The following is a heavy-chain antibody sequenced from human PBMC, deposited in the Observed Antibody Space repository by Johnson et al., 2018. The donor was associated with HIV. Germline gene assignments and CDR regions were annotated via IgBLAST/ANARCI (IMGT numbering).Heavy chain of an antibody. Sequence: VQLVESGGGVVQPGRSMRLSCAASGFAFRTYWMVWVRQVPGKRPVWVARIYNDGSRTTYADSVRGRFTISRANAKYTVDLQMNSLRVEDTAVYYCAKVDCGGDTCAGYDPFDLWGQGTLVTVSS. D-gene: IGHD2-21*01. J-gene: IGHJ3*01. CDR2: IYNDGSRT. CDR3: AKVDCGGDTCAGYDPFDL. CDR1: GFAFRTYW. V-gene: IGHV3-74*03.